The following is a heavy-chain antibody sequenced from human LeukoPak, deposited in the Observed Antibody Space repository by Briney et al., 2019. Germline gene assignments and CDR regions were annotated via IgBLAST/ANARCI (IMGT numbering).Heavy chain of an antibody. CDR1: GFTFSSYA. CDR2: ISYDGSNK. D-gene: IGHD3-22*01. V-gene: IGHV3-30*01. Sequence: PGGSLRLSCAASGFTFSSYAMHWVRQAPGKGLEWVAVISYDGSNKYYADSVKGRFTISRDNSKNTLYLQMNSVRAEDTAVYYCARDFHPIVVAYYFDYWGQGTLVTVSS. CDR3: ARDFHPIVVAYYFDY. J-gene: IGHJ4*02.